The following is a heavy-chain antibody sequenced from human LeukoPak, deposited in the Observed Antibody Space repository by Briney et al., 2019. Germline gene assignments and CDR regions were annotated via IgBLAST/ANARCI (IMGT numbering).Heavy chain of an antibody. CDR2: ISGSGGST. CDR3: AKDLNGDGGSLYY. V-gene: IGHV3-23*01. Sequence: GGSLRLSYAASGFTFSNSAMSWVRQAPGKGLEWVSAISGSGGSTYYTDSVKGQFTISRDNSKNTLYLQMNSLRAEDTAVYYCAKDLNGDGGSLYYWGQGTLVTVSS. CDR1: GFTFSNSA. J-gene: IGHJ4*02. D-gene: IGHD1-26*01.